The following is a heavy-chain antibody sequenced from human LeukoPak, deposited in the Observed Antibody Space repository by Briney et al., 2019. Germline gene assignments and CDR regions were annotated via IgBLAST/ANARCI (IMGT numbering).Heavy chain of an antibody. J-gene: IGHJ5*02. V-gene: IGHV3-30*02. Sequence: AGGSLRLSCAASGFTFGSYGMHWVRQAPGKGLEWVAFIRYDGNNKYYADSVKGRFTISRDNSKNTLYLQMNSLRAEDTAVYYCAKGLGACSGGSCYSPDFDPWGQGTLVTVSS. CDR3: AKGLGACSGGSCYSPDFDP. D-gene: IGHD2-15*01. CDR2: IRYDGNNK. CDR1: GFTFGSYG.